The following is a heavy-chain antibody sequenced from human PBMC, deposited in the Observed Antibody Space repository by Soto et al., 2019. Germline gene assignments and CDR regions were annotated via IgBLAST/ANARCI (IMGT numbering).Heavy chain of an antibody. CDR1: GFTVSSNY. D-gene: IGHD3-9*01. CDR3: AREARLRYFDWSLDY. CDR2: IYSGGST. Sequence: GGSLRLSCAACGFTVSSNYMSWVRQAPGKGLEWVSVIYSGGSTYYADSVKGRFTISRDNSKNTLYLQMNSLRAEDTAVYYCAREARLRYFDWSLDYWGQGTLVTV. V-gene: IGHV3-53*01. J-gene: IGHJ4*02.